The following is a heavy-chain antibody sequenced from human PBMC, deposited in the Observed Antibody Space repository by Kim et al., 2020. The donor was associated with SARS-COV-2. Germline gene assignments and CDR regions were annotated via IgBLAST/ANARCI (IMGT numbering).Heavy chain of an antibody. D-gene: IGHD1-26*01. J-gene: IGHJ4*02. V-gene: IGHV1-46*01. CDR2: ST. CDR3: ARDMVGATAVDS. Sequence: STSYAQKFQGRVTMTRDTSTSTVYMELSSLRSEDTAVYYCARDMVGATAVDSWGQGTLVTVSS.